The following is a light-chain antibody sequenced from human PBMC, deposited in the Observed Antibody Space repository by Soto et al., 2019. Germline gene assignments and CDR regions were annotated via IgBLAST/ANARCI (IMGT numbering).Light chain of an antibody. Sequence: EIVLTQSPATLSLSPGERATLSCRASQSLNSYLAWFQQKPGQAPRLLIYDASNRATGIPARFSGSGSGTDFTLTISSLEPADFGVYYCQQRRDWPLTFGGGIKVEIK. CDR2: DAS. CDR3: QQRRDWPLT. J-gene: IGKJ4*01. CDR1: QSLNSY. V-gene: IGKV3-11*01.